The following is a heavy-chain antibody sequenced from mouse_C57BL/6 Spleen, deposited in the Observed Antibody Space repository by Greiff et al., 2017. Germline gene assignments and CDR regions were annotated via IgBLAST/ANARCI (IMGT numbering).Heavy chain of an antibody. D-gene: IGHD2-4*01. Sequence: VQLLESGPDLVKPGASLKISCKASGYSFTSYDIHWVKQTPGQGLEWIGWIYPGSGNTKYNDKVKGQVTLTADTTYSTAYLQLSSLTSEDSAVYYCARPGYDYDSFAYWGQGTLVTVSA. CDR1: GYSFTSYD. CDR3: ARPGYDYDSFAY. J-gene: IGHJ3*01. CDR2: IYPGSGNT. V-gene: IGHV1-66*01.